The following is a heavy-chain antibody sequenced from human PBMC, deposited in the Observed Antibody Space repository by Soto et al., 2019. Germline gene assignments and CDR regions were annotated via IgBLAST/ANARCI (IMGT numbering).Heavy chain of an antibody. J-gene: IGHJ6*02. CDR2: IHSGGNI. V-gene: IGHV3-53*01. D-gene: IGHD6-19*01. Sequence: EVQLVESGGGLIQPGGSLRLSCAASGMDVSSNYLSWVRLAPGKGLEWVSIIHSGGNIYYADSVKGRFTISRDNSKNTVSLQMNRMRPEDTAVYYCARESVAVGGTSNEQYYGIDVWGQGTTVTVSS. CDR1: GMDVSSNY. CDR3: ARESVAVGGTSNEQYYGIDV.